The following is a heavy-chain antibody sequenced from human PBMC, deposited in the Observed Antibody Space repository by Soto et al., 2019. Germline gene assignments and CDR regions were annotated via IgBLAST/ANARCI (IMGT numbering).Heavy chain of an antibody. CDR1: GGSITSAGSF. D-gene: IGHD2-15*01. Sequence: LSLTCTVSGGSITSAGSFWSWIRQHPGKGPEWIAFIGYSGATSYNPSLASRVTISVDTSKSQFSLNLRSVNAADTAVYYCARGGASSKWFAPWGQGTLVTVSS. J-gene: IGHJ5*02. CDR3: ARGGASSKWFAP. V-gene: IGHV4-31*03. CDR2: IGYSGAT.